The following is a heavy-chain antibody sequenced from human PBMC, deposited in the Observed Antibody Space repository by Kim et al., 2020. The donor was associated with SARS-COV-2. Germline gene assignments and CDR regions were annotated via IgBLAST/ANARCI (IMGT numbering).Heavy chain of an antibody. Sequence: ESLKISCKGSGYSFTSYWIGWVRQMPGKGLEWMGIIYPGDSDTRYSPSFQGQVTISADKSISTAYLQWSSLKASDTAMYYCARTETGSSGFDAFDIWGQGTMVTVSS. CDR1: GYSFTSYW. V-gene: IGHV5-51*01. CDR3: ARTETGSSGFDAFDI. CDR2: IYPGDSDT. J-gene: IGHJ3*02. D-gene: IGHD3-9*01.